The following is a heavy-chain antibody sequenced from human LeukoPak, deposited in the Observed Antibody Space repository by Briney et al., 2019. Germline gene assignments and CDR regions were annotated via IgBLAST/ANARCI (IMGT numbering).Heavy chain of an antibody. CDR1: GFTFSRYW. CDR2: INSDGSST. CDR3: TFSSYGDHVGVDAFDV. V-gene: IGHV3-74*01. J-gene: IGHJ3*01. D-gene: IGHD4-17*01. Sequence: PGGSLRLSCAASGFTFSRYWMHWVRQAPEKGLVWVSRINSDGSSTNYADSVKGRFTISRDNAKNTVYLQMKSLSAEDTAMYYCTFSSYGDHVGVDAFDVWGQGTMVTVSS.